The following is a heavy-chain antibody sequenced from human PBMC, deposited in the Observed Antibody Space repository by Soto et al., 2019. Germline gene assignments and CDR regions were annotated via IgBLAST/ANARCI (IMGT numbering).Heavy chain of an antibody. Sequence: QVQLQESGPGLVKPSQTLSLTCTVSGGSISSGGYYWSWIRQHPGKGLEWIGYIYYSGSTYYNPSLQRRVTISVDTSKNQFSLKPSSVTAADTAVYYCARGVTMVRGVIHTPYFDYWGQGTLVTVSS. J-gene: IGHJ4*02. CDR1: GGSISSGGYY. D-gene: IGHD3-10*01. CDR2: IYYSGST. V-gene: IGHV4-31*03. CDR3: ARGVTMVRGVIHTPYFDY.